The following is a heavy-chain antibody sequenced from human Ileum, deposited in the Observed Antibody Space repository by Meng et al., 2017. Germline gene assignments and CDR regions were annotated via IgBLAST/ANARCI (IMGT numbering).Heavy chain of an antibody. CDR1: GDSVSSDTGA. D-gene: IGHD7-27*01. J-gene: IGHJ4*02. Sequence: HVQLQQSGPGLVNPSQTPPHICAISGDSVSSDTGAWNWIRQSPSRGLEWLGRTYYRSRWYNNYAVSVKSRITINPDTSKNQFSLQLNSVTPDDTAVYYCAGKDWGEGLDFWDQGTLVTVSS. V-gene: IGHV6-1*01. CDR2: TYYRSRWYN. CDR3: AGKDWGEGLDF.